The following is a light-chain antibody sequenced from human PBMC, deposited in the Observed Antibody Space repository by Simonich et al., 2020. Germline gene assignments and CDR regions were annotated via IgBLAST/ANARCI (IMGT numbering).Light chain of an antibody. Sequence: EIVLTQSPGTLSLSPGERGTLSCRASQSVSSSYLAWYQQKPGLAPRLLIYDASSRATGIPDRFSGSGSGTDFTLTISRLEPEDFAVYYCQQYGSSPFTFGGGTKVEIK. CDR1: QSVSSSY. J-gene: IGKJ4*01. V-gene: IGKV3D-20*01. CDR2: DAS. CDR3: QQYGSSPFT.